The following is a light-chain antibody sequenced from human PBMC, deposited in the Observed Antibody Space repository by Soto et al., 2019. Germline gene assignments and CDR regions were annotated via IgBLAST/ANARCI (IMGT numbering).Light chain of an antibody. V-gene: IGKV3D-20*01. CDR2: DAS. CDR3: QQYNNWPSIT. Sequence: EIGLTQSPGTLSLSAGERATLSCWAGQSVSSSYLAWYQQIPGLAPRLLIYDASSRATGIPDRFSGSGSGTEFTLTISSLQSEDFAVYYCQQYNNWPSITFGQGTRLEIK. CDR1: QSVSSSY. J-gene: IGKJ5*01.